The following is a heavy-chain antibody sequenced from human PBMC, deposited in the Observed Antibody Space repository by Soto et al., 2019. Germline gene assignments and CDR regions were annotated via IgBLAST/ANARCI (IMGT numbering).Heavy chain of an antibody. D-gene: IGHD2-15*01. V-gene: IGHV1-8*01. Sequence: ASVKVSCKASGYTFTSYDIQWVRQATGQGLEWMGAMNPNSGNTDYAQKFQGRVTVTTDESTSTAYMELSSLRSEDTAVYYCARDFSVRGMDVWGQGTTVTVSS. J-gene: IGHJ6*02. CDR3: ARDFSVRGMDV. CDR1: GYTFTSYD. CDR2: MNPNSGNT.